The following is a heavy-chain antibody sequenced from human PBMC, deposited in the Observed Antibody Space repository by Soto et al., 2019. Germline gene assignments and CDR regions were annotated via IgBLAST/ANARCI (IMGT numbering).Heavy chain of an antibody. CDR1: GFTFSSYA. V-gene: IGHV3-23*01. J-gene: IGHJ4*02. Sequence: EVQLLESGGGLVQPGGSLRLSCAASGFTFSSYAMSWVRQAPGKGLEWVSAISASGGSTYSADSVKGRFTISRDNSKYTLYLQMNSLRAEDTAVYYCANRDGFNSPPGDYWGQGTLVTVSS. D-gene: IGHD5-12*01. CDR3: ANRDGFNSPPGDY. CDR2: ISASGGST.